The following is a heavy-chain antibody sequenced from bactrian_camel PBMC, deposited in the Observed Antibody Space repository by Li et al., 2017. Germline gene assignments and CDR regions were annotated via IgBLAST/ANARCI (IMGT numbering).Heavy chain of an antibody. Sequence: VQLVESGGGSVQAGGSLRLACKVTDDPTSKYYMDDTYCMGWFRQAPGKEREEVAHIDNDGTTNYAHSVKGRFTVSRDNAKKTVYLQMTSLKPEDTAMYYCAAHRGGGTCYSRFQRGRFDYWGQGTQVTVS. CDR3: AAHRGGGTCYSRFQRGRFDY. D-gene: IGHD2*01. J-gene: IGHJ4*01. CDR1: DDPTSKYYMDDTYC. CDR2: IDNDGTT. V-gene: IGHV3S53*01.